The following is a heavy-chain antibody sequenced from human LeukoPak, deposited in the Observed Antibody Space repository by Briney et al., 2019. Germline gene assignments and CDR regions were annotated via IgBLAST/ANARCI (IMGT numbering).Heavy chain of an antibody. CDR1: GYTFNHHG. CDR3: VRDPTNTSGRHAYFAY. CDR2: ISCYNGDT. Sequence: ASVNGSYKASGYTFNHHGISWVRQAPGQELGWLGWISCYNGDTHYAQKLQGRVTMSTDTYTSTAYMELTGLRSDDTAVYYCVRDPTNTSGRHAYFAYWGQGTLVTVSS. J-gene: IGHJ4*02. V-gene: IGHV1-18*01. D-gene: IGHD6-19*01.